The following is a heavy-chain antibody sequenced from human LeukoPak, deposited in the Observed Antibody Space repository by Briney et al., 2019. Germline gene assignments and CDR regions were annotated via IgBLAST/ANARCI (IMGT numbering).Heavy chain of an antibody. D-gene: IGHD3-3*01. V-gene: IGHV3-30*02. CDR1: GFTFSSYG. Sequence: GGSLRLSCAASGFTFSSYGMHWVRQAPGKGLEWVAFIRYDGSNKYYADSVKGRFTISRDNSKNTLYLQMNSLRAEDTAVYYCAKGGITIAKYYYYYYYMDVWGKGTTVTVSS. J-gene: IGHJ6*03. CDR2: IRYDGSNK. CDR3: AKGGITIAKYYYYYYYMDV.